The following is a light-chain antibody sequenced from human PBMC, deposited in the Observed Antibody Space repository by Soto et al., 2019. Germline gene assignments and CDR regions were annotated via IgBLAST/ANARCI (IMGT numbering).Light chain of an antibody. J-gene: IGLJ2*01. CDR2: GNN. CDR1: GSSIGTNT. V-gene: IGLV1-44*01. Sequence: SVLTQPPSASGTPGQRVTISCSGSGSSIGTNTVNWYRQLPGTAPKLLIYGNNQRPSGVPDRFSGSKSGTSASLAISGLQSEDEAENYCAAWDGSLNNVLFGGGTKVTVL. CDR3: AAWDGSLNNVL.